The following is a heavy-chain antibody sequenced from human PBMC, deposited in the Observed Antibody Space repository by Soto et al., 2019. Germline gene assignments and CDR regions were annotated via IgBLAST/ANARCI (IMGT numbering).Heavy chain of an antibody. CDR1: GGSISSSTYF. CDR3: TNSNWFDP. D-gene: IGHD3-10*01. CDR2: IYYSGST. J-gene: IGHJ5*02. Sequence: QLQLQESGPGLVKPSETLSLTCTVSGGSISSSTYFWGWIRQPPGKGLEWIGNIYYSGSTYYNPSLKSRVSISVDTSKDQFSLKLTSVTAAHTAVYYCTNSNWFDPWGQGTLVTVSS. V-gene: IGHV4-39*01.